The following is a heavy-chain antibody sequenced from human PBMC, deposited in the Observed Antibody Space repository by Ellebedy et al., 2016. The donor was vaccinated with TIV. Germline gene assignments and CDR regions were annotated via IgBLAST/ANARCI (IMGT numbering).Heavy chain of an antibody. CDR2: INPSGGST. CDR3: AREGGSYGDYDY. V-gene: IGHV1-46*01. CDR1: GYTFTSYY. Sequence: ASVKVSXXASGYTFTSYYMHWVRQAPGQGLEWMGIINPSGGSTSYAQKFQGRVTMTRDTSTSTVYMELSSLRSEDTAVYYCAREGGSYGDYDYWGQGTLVTVSS. J-gene: IGHJ4*02. D-gene: IGHD4-17*01.